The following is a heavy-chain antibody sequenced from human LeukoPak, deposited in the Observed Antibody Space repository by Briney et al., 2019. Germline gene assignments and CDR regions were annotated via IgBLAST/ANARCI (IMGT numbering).Heavy chain of an antibody. CDR1: GFTFSSDA. Sequence: GGSLRLSCAASGFTFSSDAVSWVRQAPGKGLEWVSAISGSGGSTYYADSVKGRFTISRDNSKNTLYLQMNSLRAEDTAVYYCAKVSGATIDYLGQGTLVTVSS. D-gene: IGHD1-26*01. V-gene: IGHV3-23*01. J-gene: IGHJ4*02. CDR3: AKVSGATIDY. CDR2: ISGSGGST.